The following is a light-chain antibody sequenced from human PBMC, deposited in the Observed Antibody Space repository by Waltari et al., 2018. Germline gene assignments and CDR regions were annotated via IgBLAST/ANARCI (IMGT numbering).Light chain of an antibody. J-gene: IGKJ3*01. CDR1: QSISGY. V-gene: IGKV1-39*01. Sequence: DIQMTQSPSSLSASVGDRVSINCRASQSISGYLNWYQQKPGQVPKALIYTTSTLQSGVPSRFSGSGSGTDFTLTISSLQPEDFATYYCQQTYLSPMTFGPGTKVDIK. CDR2: TTS. CDR3: QQTYLSPMT.